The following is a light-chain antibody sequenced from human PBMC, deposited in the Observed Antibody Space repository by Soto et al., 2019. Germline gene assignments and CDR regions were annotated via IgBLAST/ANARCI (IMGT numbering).Light chain of an antibody. J-gene: IGKJ1*01. Sequence: DIQMTQSPSSLSASVGDRVTITCRASQNIATYLNWYQQTPGKAPKLLIYTASTLQSGVPSRFSGSGSGTDFTLTISSLQPEDFATYYCQQSYSTPQTFGQGTKVDIK. CDR2: TAS. CDR1: QNIATY. V-gene: IGKV1-39*01. CDR3: QQSYSTPQT.